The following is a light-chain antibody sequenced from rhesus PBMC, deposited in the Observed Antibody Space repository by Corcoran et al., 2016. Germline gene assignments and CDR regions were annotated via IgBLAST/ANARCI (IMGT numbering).Light chain of an antibody. Sequence: DIQMTQSPSSLSASVGDTVTIPCRASQGISSWLAWYQQKPGKAPKLLIDKASSLQSGVPSRFSGSGSGTEFTLTISSLQSEDFATYYCQQYSSRPLTFGGGTKVELK. CDR3: QQYSSRPLT. CDR1: QGISSW. J-gene: IGKJ4*01. V-gene: IGKV1-22*01. CDR2: KAS.